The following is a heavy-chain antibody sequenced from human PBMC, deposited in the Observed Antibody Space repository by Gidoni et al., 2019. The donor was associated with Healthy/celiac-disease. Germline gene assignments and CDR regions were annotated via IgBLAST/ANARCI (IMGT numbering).Heavy chain of an antibody. CDR3: ARGPGYCSGGSCYDRYFDY. Sequence: QVQLVQSGAEVKKPGSSVKVSCKASGGTFSSYAISWVRPAPGQGLEWMGGIIPIFGTANYAQKFQGRVTITADKSTSTAYMELSSLRSEDTAVYYCARGPGYCSGGSCYDRYFDYWGQGTLVTVSS. J-gene: IGHJ4*02. CDR2: IIPIFGTA. D-gene: IGHD2-15*01. V-gene: IGHV1-69*06. CDR1: GGTFSSYA.